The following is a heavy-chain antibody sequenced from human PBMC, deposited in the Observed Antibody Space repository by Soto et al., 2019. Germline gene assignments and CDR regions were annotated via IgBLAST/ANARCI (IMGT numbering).Heavy chain of an antibody. Sequence: GGSLRLSCAASGFTFSDYYMSWIRQAPGKGLEWVSYISSSGSTIYYADSVKGRFTISRDNPKNSLYLQMNSLRAEDTAVYYCARDGVQLWLFYMDVWGKGTTVTVSS. CDR3: ARDGVQLWLFYMDV. J-gene: IGHJ6*03. CDR1: GFTFSDYY. CDR2: ISSSGSTI. V-gene: IGHV3-11*01. D-gene: IGHD5-18*01.